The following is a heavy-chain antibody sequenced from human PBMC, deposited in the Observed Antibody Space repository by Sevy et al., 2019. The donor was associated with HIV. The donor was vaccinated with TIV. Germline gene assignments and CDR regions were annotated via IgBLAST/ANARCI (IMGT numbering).Heavy chain of an antibody. CDR3: ARGVV. V-gene: IGHV3-48*02. J-gene: IGHJ6*02. Sequence: GGSLRLSCVVSEFNITNYSMNWVRQAPGKGLEWVSYINSGSYLRHYADSVEGRFTISRDNAQNSVYLQMNSLRDEDTAVYYCARGVVWGQGTAVTVSS. CDR1: EFNITNYS. CDR2: INSGSYLR.